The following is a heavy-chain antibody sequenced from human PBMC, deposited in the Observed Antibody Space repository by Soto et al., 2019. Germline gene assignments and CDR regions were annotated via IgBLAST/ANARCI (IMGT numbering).Heavy chain of an antibody. CDR1: GYTLTELS. CDR2: FDPEDGET. V-gene: IGHV1-24*01. J-gene: IGHJ4*02. D-gene: IGHD3-9*01. CDR3: ARCNYGAYYDILTADY. Sequence: ASVKVSCKVSGYTLTELSMHWVRQAPGKGLEWMGGFDPEDGETIYAQKFQGRVTMTEDTSTDTAYMELSSLRSEDTAVYYCARCNYGAYYDILTADYWGQGTLVTVSS.